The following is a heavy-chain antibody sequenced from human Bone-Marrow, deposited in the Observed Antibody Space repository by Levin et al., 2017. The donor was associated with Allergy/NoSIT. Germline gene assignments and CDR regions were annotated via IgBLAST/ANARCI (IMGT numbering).Heavy chain of an antibody. J-gene: IGHJ4*02. D-gene: IGHD3-16*02. CDR3: ARGAPDYDYVGGSYRYTLDY. CDR2: IYYSGIT. CDR1: GGSISSYY. V-gene: IGHV4-59*01. Sequence: PSETLSLTCTVSGGSISSYYWSWIRQPPGKGLEYIGFIYYSGITNYNPSLTGRVTMSVDTSKNQFSLKLSSVTAADTAVYYCARGAPDYDYVGGSYRYTLDYWGQGTLVTVSS.